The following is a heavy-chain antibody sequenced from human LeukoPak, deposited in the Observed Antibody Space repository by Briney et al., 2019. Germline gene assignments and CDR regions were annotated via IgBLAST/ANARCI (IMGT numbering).Heavy chain of an antibody. CDR2: IKQDGSEK. D-gene: IGHD3-9*01. CDR3: ARVKSDFTGFTYYYYGMDV. V-gene: IGHV3-7*01. J-gene: IGHJ6*02. CDR1: GFTLSSYW. Sequence: GGSLSLSCAASGFTLSSYWMSWVRQAQGKGLEWVANIKQDGSEKYYVDSVKGRFTISRDNAKNSLYLQMNSLRAEDTAVYYCARVKSDFTGFTYYYYGMDVWGQGTTVTVSS.